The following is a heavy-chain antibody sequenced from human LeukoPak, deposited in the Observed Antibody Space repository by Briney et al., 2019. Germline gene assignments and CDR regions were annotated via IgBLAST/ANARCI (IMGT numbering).Heavy chain of an antibody. J-gene: IGHJ5*02. V-gene: IGHV4-34*01. CDR1: GFTFSSYS. CDR3: AREKPTYYGSGSYGFDP. D-gene: IGHD3-10*01. Sequence: PGGSLRLSCAASGFTFSSYSMNWVRQPPGKGLEWIGEINHSGSTNYNPSLKSRVTISVDTSKNQFSLRLSSVTAADTAVYYCAREKPTYYGSGSYGFDPWGQGTLVTVSS. CDR2: INHSGST.